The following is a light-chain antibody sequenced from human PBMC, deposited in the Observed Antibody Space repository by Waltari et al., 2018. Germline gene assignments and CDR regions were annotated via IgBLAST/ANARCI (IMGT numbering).Light chain of an antibody. CDR1: TLGTKH. CDR2: QDA. CDR3: QALGRSAWV. V-gene: IGLV3-1*01. J-gene: IGLJ3*02. Sequence: SYELTQPPSVSVSPGQTASITCSGDTLGTKHASWYQQKPGQSPLLVIYQDAKRPSGIPERFSGSKSGNAATLTISGTQAMDEADYYCQALGRSAWVFGGGTKLTVL.